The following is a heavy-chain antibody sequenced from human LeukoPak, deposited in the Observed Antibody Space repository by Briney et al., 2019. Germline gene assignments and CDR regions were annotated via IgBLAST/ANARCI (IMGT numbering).Heavy chain of an antibody. J-gene: IGHJ4*02. CDR2: IIPIFGTA. Sequence: ASVMVSCKASGGTFSSNAISWVRQAPGQGLEWMGGIIPIFGTANYAQKFQGRVTITADESTSTAYMELSSLRSEDTAVYYCASLYYDYVWGSYRNAIDYWGQGTLVTVSS. CDR1: GGTFSSNA. D-gene: IGHD3-16*02. CDR3: ASLYYDYVWGSYRNAIDY. V-gene: IGHV1-69*13.